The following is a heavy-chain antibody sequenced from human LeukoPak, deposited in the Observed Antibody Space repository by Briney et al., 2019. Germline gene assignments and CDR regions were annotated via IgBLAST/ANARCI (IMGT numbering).Heavy chain of an antibody. CDR1: GFTFSTYG. CDR3: AKASGGGNYWLLAY. J-gene: IGHJ4*02. Sequence: GGSLRLSCAASGFTFSTYGMHWVRQAPGKGLEWVAIISYDGGNKFYGDSVKGRFTISRDNSKNTLYLQMNSLRAEDSAVYYCAKASGGGNYWLLAYWGQGTLVSVSS. V-gene: IGHV3-30*18. CDR2: ISYDGGNK. D-gene: IGHD1-7*01.